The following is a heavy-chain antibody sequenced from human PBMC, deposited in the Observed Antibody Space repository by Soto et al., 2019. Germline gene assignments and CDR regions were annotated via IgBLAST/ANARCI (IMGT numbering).Heavy chain of an antibody. CDR3: ASGEALGYSSGWYADYYYYYGMDV. V-gene: IGHV4-34*01. D-gene: IGHD6-19*01. J-gene: IGHJ6*02. CDR1: GGSFSGYY. Sequence: QVQLQQWGAGLLKPSETLSLTCAVYGGSFSGYYWSWIRQPPGKGLEWIGEINHSGSTNYNPSLKSRVTIAVDTSKNQFSLKLSSVPAADTAVYYCASGEALGYSSGWYADYYYYYGMDVWGQGTTVTVSS. CDR2: INHSGST.